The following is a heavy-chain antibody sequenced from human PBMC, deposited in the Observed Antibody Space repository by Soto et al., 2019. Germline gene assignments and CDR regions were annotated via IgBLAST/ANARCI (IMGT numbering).Heavy chain of an antibody. CDR1: GGSVSSGSYY. Sequence: PSETLSLTCTVSGGSVSSGSYYRSWIRQPPGKGLEWIGYIYYSGSTNYNPSLKSRVTISVDTSKNQFSLKLSSVTAADTAVYYCARDSCSGGSCYSPLVAFDIWGQGTMVTLSS. CDR3: ARDSCSGGSCYSPLVAFDI. V-gene: IGHV4-61*01. J-gene: IGHJ3*02. D-gene: IGHD2-15*01. CDR2: IYYSGST.